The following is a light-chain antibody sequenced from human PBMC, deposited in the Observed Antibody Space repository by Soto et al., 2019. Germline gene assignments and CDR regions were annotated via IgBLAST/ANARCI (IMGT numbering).Light chain of an antibody. CDR1: QSVSSN. V-gene: IGKV3-15*01. CDR3: QQYNNWPRGT. Sequence: EVVMTQSPATLSVSPGERATLSCRAGQSVSSNLAWYQQKPGQAPRLLIYGASTRATGIPARFSGSGSGTEFTLTISSLQSEDFAVYYCQQYNNWPRGTFGQGTKA. J-gene: IGKJ1*01. CDR2: GAS.